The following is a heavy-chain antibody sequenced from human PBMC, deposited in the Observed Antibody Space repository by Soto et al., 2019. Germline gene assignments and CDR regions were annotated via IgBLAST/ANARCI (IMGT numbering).Heavy chain of an antibody. CDR1: GFSLTTNGVG. V-gene: IGHV2-5*02. CDR2: IYWDDDK. CDR3: AYCGYYSSSWFPDY. J-gene: IGHJ4*02. D-gene: IGHD6-13*01. Sequence: QITFKESGPSLVNPTQTLTLTCTFSGFSLTTNGVGVGWIRQSPGEALEWLALIYWDDDKRYSPSLTSRLTITKDTSKNQVVLTMTTMDSVDTDQYYCAYCGYYSSSWFPDYWGQGTLVTVSS.